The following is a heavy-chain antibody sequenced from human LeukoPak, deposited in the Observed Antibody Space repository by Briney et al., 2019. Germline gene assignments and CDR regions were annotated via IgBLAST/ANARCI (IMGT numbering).Heavy chain of an antibody. V-gene: IGHV1-46*01. D-gene: IGHD3-10*01. Sequence: WASVKVSCKASGYTFTSYYMHWVRQAPGQGLEWMGIINPSGGSTSYAQKFQGRVTMTRDTSTSTVYMELSSLRSEDTAVYYCARGAGSGGVFHWFDPWGQGTLVTVSS. CDR2: INPSGGST. J-gene: IGHJ5*02. CDR1: GYTFTSYY. CDR3: ARGAGSGGVFHWFDP.